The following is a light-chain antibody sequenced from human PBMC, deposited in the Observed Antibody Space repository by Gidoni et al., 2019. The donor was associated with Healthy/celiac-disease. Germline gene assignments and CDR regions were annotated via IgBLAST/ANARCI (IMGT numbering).Light chain of an antibody. CDR1: QDISNY. J-gene: IGKJ3*01. Sequence: DIQMTQSPSSLSASVGDRVTITCQASQDISNYFNWYQQKPGKAPKLLIYDASNLETGVPSRFSGSGSGTDFTFTISSLQPEDIATYYCQQYDNLFTFXPXTKVDIK. CDR2: DAS. V-gene: IGKV1-33*01. CDR3: QQYDNLFT.